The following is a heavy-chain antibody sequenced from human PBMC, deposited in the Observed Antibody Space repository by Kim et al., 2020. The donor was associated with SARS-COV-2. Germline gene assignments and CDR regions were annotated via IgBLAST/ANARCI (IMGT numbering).Heavy chain of an antibody. CDR1: DSSMRDYY. CDR2: VQYTGIT. CDR3: AKPYTSSPFSPHLV. Sequence: SETLSLTCTVSDSSMRDYYWSWIRQSPEKGLEWIGYVQYTGITKYNPFLESRVTISMDMAKKELYLTLRSETAADTAVYFCAKPYTSSPFSPHLVCGPGTLVTVSS. V-gene: IGHV4-59*03. J-gene: IGHJ4*02. D-gene: IGHD2-2*01.